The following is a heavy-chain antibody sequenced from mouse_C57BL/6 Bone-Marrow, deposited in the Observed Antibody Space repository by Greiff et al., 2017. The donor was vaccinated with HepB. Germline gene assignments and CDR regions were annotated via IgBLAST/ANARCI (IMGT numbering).Heavy chain of an antibody. CDR1: GSTFPSSG. CDR3: GDYSNYPYFDY. CDR2: IYPRRGNT. Sequence: QVQLTQSGAELARPGASVKLSCQASGSTFPSSGISWVKQRTGPGLEWIGEIYPRRGNTYYNEKFKGKATLTADKSSSTAYMELRSLTSEDSAVYCCGDYSNYPYFDYWGQGTTLTVSS. J-gene: IGHJ2*01. D-gene: IGHD2-5*01. V-gene: IGHV1-81*01.